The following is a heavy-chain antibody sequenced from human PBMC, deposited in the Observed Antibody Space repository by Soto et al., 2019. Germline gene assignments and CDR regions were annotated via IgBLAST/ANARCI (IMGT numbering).Heavy chain of an antibody. Sequence: SETLSLTCAVYGGAFRGDYWSWIRQPPGKGLEWLGEINDSGSTNCNPSLKSRITISLDTSKKEISLRLSSVTAADTAVYYCARERGRYCSGESCYPFGPWGQGALVT. V-gene: IGHV4-34*01. CDR2: INDSGST. CDR1: GGAFRGDY. J-gene: IGHJ5*02. D-gene: IGHD2-15*01. CDR3: ARERGRYCSGESCYPFGP.